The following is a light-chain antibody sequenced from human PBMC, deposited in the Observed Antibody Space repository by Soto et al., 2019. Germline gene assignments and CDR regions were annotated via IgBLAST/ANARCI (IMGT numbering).Light chain of an antibody. CDR1: QSVSSD. Sequence: EIVLTQSPATLSVSPGERATLSCRASQSVSSDLAWYQQKPGQAPRLLIYHASPRATGVPARVRGSGSGTEFTLTSSSLQTEDFAIYYCQQQSDWPRTFGQGTKVDIK. J-gene: IGKJ1*01. CDR3: QQQSDWPRT. CDR2: HAS. V-gene: IGKV3-11*01.